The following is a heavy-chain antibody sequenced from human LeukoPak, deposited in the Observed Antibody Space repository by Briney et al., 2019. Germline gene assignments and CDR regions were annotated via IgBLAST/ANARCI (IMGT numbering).Heavy chain of an antibody. CDR2: ISASGGST. J-gene: IGHJ4*02. CDR3: AQSGSSQLPDY. D-gene: IGHD1-26*01. Sequence: GGSLRLSCAASGFTFSSSAMSWVRQVPGKGLEWVSGISASGGSTNYADSVRGRFTISRDNSKNTLYLQMNSLRAEDTAVYYCAQSGSSQLPDYWGQGTLVTVSS. CDR1: GFTFSSSA. V-gene: IGHV3-23*01.